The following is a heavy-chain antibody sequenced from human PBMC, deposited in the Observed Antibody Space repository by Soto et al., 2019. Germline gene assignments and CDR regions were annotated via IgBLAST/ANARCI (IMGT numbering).Heavy chain of an antibody. V-gene: IGHV1-69*06. CDR3: ARVGYNFLSRYHYYGMDV. CDR1: GGTFSSYA. J-gene: IGHJ6*02. Sequence: QVRLVQSGAEVKKPGSSVKVSCEASGGTFSSYAVTWVRQTPGQGLEWMGGIIPIVTTPNYAQKFQGRLTISADKSTSTSYIELSSLRSEDTGVYYCARVGYNFLSRYHYYGMDVWGQGTTVIVSS. CDR2: IIPIVTTP. D-gene: IGHD3-3*01.